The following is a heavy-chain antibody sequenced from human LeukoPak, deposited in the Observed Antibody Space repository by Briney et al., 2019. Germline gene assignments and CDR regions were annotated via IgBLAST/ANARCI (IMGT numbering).Heavy chain of an antibody. V-gene: IGHV1-3*01. J-gene: IGHJ4*02. CDR1: GYTFTSYA. Sequence: ASVKVSCKASGYTFTSYAMHWVRQAPGQRLEWMGWINAGNGNTKYSQKFQGRVTITRDTSASTAYMELSSLRSEDTAVYYCARSGEDYDILTGLDYWGQGTLVTVSS. CDR2: INAGNGNT. D-gene: IGHD3-9*01. CDR3: ARSGEDYDILTGLDY.